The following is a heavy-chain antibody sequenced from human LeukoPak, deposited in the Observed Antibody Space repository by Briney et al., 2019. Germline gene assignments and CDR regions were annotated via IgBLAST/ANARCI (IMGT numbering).Heavy chain of an antibody. CDR1: GHTFTGYY. D-gene: IGHD2-2*01. CDR2: INPNSGGT. J-gene: IGHJ6*03. V-gene: IGHV1-2*02. CDR3: ARGIVVVPAPSDYMDV. Sequence: GASVKVSCKASGHTFTGYYMHWVRQAPGQGLEWMGWINPNSGGTNYAQKFQGRVTMTRGTSISTAYMELSRLRSDDTAVYYCARGIVVVPAPSDYMDVWGKGTTVTVSS.